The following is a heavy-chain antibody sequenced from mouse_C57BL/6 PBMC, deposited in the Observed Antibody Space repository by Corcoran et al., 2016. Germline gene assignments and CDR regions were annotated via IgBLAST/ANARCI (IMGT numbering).Heavy chain of an antibody. J-gene: IGHJ2*01. CDR1: GYTFTTYG. Sequence: QIQLVQSGPELKKPGETVKISCKASGYTFTTYGMSWVKQAPGKGLKWMGWINTYSGVPTYADDFKGRFAFSLETSASTAYLQINNLKNEDTATYFCARAQATCDYWGQGTTLTVSS. CDR3: ARAQATCDY. V-gene: IGHV9-3*01. D-gene: IGHD3-2*02. CDR2: INTYSGVP.